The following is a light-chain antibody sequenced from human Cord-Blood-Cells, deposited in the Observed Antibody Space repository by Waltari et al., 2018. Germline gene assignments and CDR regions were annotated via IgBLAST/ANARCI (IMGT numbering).Light chain of an antibody. Sequence: QSALTQPASVSGSPGQSITISCTGTSSDVGSYNLVSWYQQHPGKAPKLMIYEGSKRPSGFSNRFSGSKSGNTASLTISGLQAEDEAEYYCCSYAGSSTLVFGGGTKLTVL. V-gene: IGLV2-23*01. CDR2: EGS. CDR1: SSDVGSYNL. CDR3: CSYAGSSTLV. J-gene: IGLJ3*02.